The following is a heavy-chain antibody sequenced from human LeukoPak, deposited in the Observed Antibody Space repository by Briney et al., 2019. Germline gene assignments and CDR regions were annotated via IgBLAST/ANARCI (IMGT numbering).Heavy chain of an antibody. J-gene: IGHJ3*02. CDR2: ISPYNGNT. D-gene: IGHD3-10*01. V-gene: IGHV1-18*01. CDR3: ARDQTITLVRGAIRRFDI. CDR1: GYTFTSYS. Sequence: ASVKVSCKASGYTFTSYSISWVRQAPGQGLEWMGWISPYNGNTNYAQKFQDRVTVTTDTSTNTVYMELRSLRSDDTALYYCARDQTITLVRGAIRRFDIWGQGTMVIVSS.